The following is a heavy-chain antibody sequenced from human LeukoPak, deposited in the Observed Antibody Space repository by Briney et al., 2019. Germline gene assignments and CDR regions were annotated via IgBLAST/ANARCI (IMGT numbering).Heavy chain of an antibody. CDR3: ARGGAVWYCSSTSCFFVFDY. Sequence: SETLSLTCAVYGESFSGYYWSWIRQPPGKGLEWIGEINHSGSTNYNPSLKSRVTISVDTSKNQFSLKLSSVTAPDTAVYYCARGGAVWYCSSTSCFFVFDYWGQGTLVTVSS. CDR2: INHSGST. J-gene: IGHJ4*02. V-gene: IGHV4-34*01. D-gene: IGHD2-2*01. CDR1: GESFSGYY.